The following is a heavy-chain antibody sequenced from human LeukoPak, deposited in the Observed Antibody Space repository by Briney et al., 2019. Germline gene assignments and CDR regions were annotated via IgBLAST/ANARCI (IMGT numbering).Heavy chain of an antibody. CDR3: ARDPIVVVPAAHIYYYYGMDV. D-gene: IGHD2-2*01. CDR2: IKQDGSEK. Sequence: GGSLRLSCAASGFTFSSYWMSWVRQAPGKGLEWVANIKQDGSEKYYVDSVKSRFTISRDNAKNSLYLQMNSLRAEDTAVYYCARDPIVVVPAAHIYYYYGMDVWGKGTTVTVSS. CDR1: GFTFSSYW. J-gene: IGHJ6*04. V-gene: IGHV3-7*03.